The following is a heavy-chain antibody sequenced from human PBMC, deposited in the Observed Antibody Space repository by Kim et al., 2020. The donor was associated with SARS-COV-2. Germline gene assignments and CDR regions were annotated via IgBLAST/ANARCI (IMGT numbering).Heavy chain of an antibody. J-gene: IGHJ4*02. V-gene: IGHV3-48*03. D-gene: IGHD2-15*01. CDR3: ARESPGRIVVVVAATPSFDY. CDR1: GFTFSSYE. Sequence: GGSLRLSCAASGFTFSSYEMNWVRQAPGKGLEWVSYISSSGSTIYYADSVKGRFTISRDNAKNSLYLQMNSLRAEDTAVYYCARESPGRIVVVVAATPSFDYWGQGTLVTVSS. CDR2: ISSSGSTI.